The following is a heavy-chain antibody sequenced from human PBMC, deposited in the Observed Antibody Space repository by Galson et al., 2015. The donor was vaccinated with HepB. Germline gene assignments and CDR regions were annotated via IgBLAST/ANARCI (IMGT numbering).Heavy chain of an antibody. CDR1: GGSFSGYY. CDR2: INHSGST. CDR3: ARASRDGYRN. D-gene: IGHD5-24*01. V-gene: IGHV4-34*01. J-gene: IGHJ4*02. Sequence: SETLSLTCAVYGGSFSGYYWSWIRQPPGKGLEWIGEINHSGSTNYNPSLKSRVTISVDTSKNQFSLKLSSVTAADTAVYYCARASRDGYRNWGQGTLVTVSS.